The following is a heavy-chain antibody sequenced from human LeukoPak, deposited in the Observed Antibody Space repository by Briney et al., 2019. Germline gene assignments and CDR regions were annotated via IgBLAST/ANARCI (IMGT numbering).Heavy chain of an antibody. V-gene: IGHV4-59*01. D-gene: IGHD3-22*01. J-gene: IGHJ5*02. CDR3: ARGGSGYLNWFDP. CDR2: IYYSGST. Sequence: PSETLSLTCTVSGGSMRTYYWSWIRQPPGKGLEWIGYIYYSGSTNYNPSLKSRVTISVDTSKNQFSLKLSSVTAADTAVYYCARGGSGYLNWFDPWGQGTLVTVSS. CDR1: GGSMRTYY.